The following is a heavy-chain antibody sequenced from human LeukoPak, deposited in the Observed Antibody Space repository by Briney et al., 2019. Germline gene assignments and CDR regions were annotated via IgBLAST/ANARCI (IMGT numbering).Heavy chain of an antibody. V-gene: IGHV3-23*01. J-gene: IGHJ4*02. D-gene: IGHD6-13*01. CDR1: GFTFSSYG. CDR3: ARSGIGAAGRDC. CDR2: ISGSGGST. Sequence: GGSLRLSCAASGFTFSSYGMSWVRQAPGKGLEWVSAISGSGGSTYYADSVKGRFTISRDNSKNTLYLQMNSLRAEDTAVYYCARSGIGAAGRDCWGQGTLVTVSS.